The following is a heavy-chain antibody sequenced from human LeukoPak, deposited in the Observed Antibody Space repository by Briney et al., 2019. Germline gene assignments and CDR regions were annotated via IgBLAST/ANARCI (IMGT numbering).Heavy chain of an antibody. V-gene: IGHV1-69*13. J-gene: IGHJ4*02. CDR2: IIPIFGTA. D-gene: IGHD3-16*01. Sequence: SVKVSCKASGGTFISCATSWVRQAPGQGLEWMGGIIPIFGTANYAQKFQGRVTITADESTSTAYMELSSLRSEDTAVYYCARDPQGGVPPGQFDYWGQGTLVTASS. CDR1: GGTFISCA. CDR3: ARDPQGGVPPGQFDY.